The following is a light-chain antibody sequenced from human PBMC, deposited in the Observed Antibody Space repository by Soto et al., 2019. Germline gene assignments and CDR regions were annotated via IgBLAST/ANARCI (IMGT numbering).Light chain of an antibody. J-gene: IGLJ3*02. CDR3: LSPDISGNSWV. CDR2: KDT. V-gene: IGLV3-25*02. CDR1: ALPKQF. Sequence: SYELTQPPSMSVSPEQTARITCSGDALPKQFAYWYQQKTAQAPLLVIYKDTERPSGNPERFTGSNSGTTVTLTISGVQAEDEADYYCLSPDISGNSWVFGGGTQLTVL.